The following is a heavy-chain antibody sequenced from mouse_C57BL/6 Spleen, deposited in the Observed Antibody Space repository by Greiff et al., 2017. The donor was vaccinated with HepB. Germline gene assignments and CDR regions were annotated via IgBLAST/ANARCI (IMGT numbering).Heavy chain of an antibody. CDR1: GFSLTSYG. J-gene: IGHJ4*01. CDR2: IWSGGST. D-gene: IGHD2-5*01. CDR3: ARAYYSNYEAKDD. V-gene: IGHV2-2*01. Sequence: VQLQQSGPGLVQPSQCLSITCTVSGFSLTSYGVHWVRQSPGTGLEWLGVIWSGGSTDYNAAFISSLSISKDNSKSQVFFKMNSLQADDTAIYYCARAYYSNYEAKDDWGQGTSVTVAS.